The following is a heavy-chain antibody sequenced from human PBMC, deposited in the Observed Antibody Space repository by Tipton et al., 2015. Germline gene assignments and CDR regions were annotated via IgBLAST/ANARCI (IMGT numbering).Heavy chain of an antibody. V-gene: IGHV1-18*01. Sequence: QLVQSGAEVKKPGASVKVSCKASGYTFSSHGITWVRQAPGQGLEWMGWISTYNGYTNYAEKLQGRVTMTTDTSTSTAHMELRSLGSDDTAVYYCAREIRWAGMDVWGQGTTVTVSS. CDR1: GYTFSSHG. J-gene: IGHJ6*02. CDR3: AREIRWAGMDV. CDR2: ISTYNGYT. D-gene: IGHD5-24*01.